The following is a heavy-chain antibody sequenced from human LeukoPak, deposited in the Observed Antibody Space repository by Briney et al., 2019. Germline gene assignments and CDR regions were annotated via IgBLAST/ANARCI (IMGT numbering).Heavy chain of an antibody. CDR1: GFTFNSYA. V-gene: IGHV3-23*01. CDR2: IRSNGGNT. CDR3: AKARYCSGGSCYSDY. J-gene: IGHJ4*02. D-gene: IGHD2-15*01. Sequence: GGSLRLSCAASGFTFNSYAMSWVRQAPGKGLEWVSTIRSNGGNTYYADSVKGRFTISRDNSKNTLYLQMNSLRVEDTSVYYCAKARYCSGGSCYSDYWGQGTLVTVSS.